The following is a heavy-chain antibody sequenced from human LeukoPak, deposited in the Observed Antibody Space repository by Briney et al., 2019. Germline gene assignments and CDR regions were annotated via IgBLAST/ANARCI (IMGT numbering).Heavy chain of an antibody. CDR2: IKFDESAT. CDR1: GFTFSSYW. Sequence: GSLRLSCAASGFTFSSYWMHWVRQAPGKGLVWVSRIKFDESATNYADSVKGRFTISRDNDRNTVYLQMNSLRGEDTAVYYCARGGRGTYLNDYWGQGTLVTVSS. CDR3: ARGGRGTYLNDY. J-gene: IGHJ4*02. V-gene: IGHV3-74*01. D-gene: IGHD1-26*01.